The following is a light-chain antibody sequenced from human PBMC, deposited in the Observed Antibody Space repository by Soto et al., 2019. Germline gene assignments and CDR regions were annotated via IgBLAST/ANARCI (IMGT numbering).Light chain of an antibody. Sequence: DIQMTQSPSSLSASVGDRVTITCRASQSISTYLHWYQQKPGTAPKLLIYATSNLQSGVPSRFSGSGSGTDFTLTISSLQPEDFATYYCQQSYSTSVTFGQGTKVDIK. CDR2: ATS. J-gene: IGKJ1*01. CDR3: QQSYSTSVT. CDR1: QSISTY. V-gene: IGKV1-39*01.